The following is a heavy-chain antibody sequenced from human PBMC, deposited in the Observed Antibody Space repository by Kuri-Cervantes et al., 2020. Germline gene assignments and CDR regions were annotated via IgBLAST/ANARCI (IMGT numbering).Heavy chain of an antibody. J-gene: IGHJ4*02. CDR1: GYTFTSYY. Sequence: ASVKVSCKASGYTFTSYYIHWVRQAPGQGLEWIGWINPNSGVTSYAQKFHGWVSMTRDTSINTSYMEVSGPKSDDTAVYYCARDFEIAAAGPLLYWGQGTLVTVSS. D-gene: IGHD6-13*01. V-gene: IGHV1-2*04. CDR2: INPNSGVT. CDR3: ARDFEIAAAGPLLY.